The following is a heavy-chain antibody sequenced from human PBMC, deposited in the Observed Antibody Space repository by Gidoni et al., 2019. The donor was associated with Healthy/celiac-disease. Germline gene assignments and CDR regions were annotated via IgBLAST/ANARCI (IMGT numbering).Heavy chain of an antibody. J-gene: IGHJ6*02. CDR2: IKQAGSET. CDR1: GFTFSSDW. Sequence: EVPLVESGGGLVQPGGSLRLSCAASGFTFSSDWMSWVRPAPGKGLEWVANIKQAGSETYYVVSVKGRFTISRDNAKNSLYLQLNSLRAQDTAVYYCASGSDYSMDVWGQGPTVTVSS. CDR3: ASGSDYSMDV. D-gene: IGHD5-12*01. V-gene: IGHV3-7*01.